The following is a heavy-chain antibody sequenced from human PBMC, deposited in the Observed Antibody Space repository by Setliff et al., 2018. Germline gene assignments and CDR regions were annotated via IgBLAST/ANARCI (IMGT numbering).Heavy chain of an antibody. V-gene: IGHV1-69*13. CDR1: GGTFSSCA. CDR3: ARAPWGDDYDSLYTWFDP. CDR2: IIPIFGTA. D-gene: IGHD3-22*01. Sequence: SVKVSCKASGGTFSSCAISWVRQAPGQGLEWMGGIIPIFGTANYAQKFQGRVTITADESTSTAYMELSSLTSEDTAIYYCARAPWGDDYDSLYTWFDPWGQGSLVTVSS. J-gene: IGHJ5*02.